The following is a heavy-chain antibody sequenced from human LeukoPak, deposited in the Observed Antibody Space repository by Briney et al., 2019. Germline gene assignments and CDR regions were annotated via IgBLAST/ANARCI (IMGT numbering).Heavy chain of an antibody. D-gene: IGHD1-1*01. Sequence: SETLSLTCAVSVYSISSGYYWGWIRQPPGKGLEWIGSIYHSGSTYYNPSLKSRVTISVDTSKNQFSLKLSSVTAADTAVYYCFQRYNWNDDYWVQGTLVTVSS. CDR3: FQRYNWNDDY. J-gene: IGHJ4*02. V-gene: IGHV4-38-2*01. CDR2: IYHSGST. CDR1: VYSISSGYY.